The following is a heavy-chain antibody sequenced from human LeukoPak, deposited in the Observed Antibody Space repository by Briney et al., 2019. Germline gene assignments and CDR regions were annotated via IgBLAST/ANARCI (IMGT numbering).Heavy chain of an antibody. J-gene: IGHJ4*02. CDR1: GYRFTNYW. V-gene: IGHV5-51*01. CDR2: INPADGYT. D-gene: IGHD6-19*01. Sequence: GESLKISCKGSGYRFTNYWIAWVRQMPGKGPEWMGIINPADGYTRYSPSFEGQVTISTDPSIFTAYLQWSSLRASDTAIYYCARPHDTGVGASGSGWSYFDFWGQGALITVSS. CDR3: ARPHDTGVGASGSGWSYFDF.